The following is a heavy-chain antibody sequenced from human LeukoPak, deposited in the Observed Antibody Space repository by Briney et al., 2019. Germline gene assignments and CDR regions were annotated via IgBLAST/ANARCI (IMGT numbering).Heavy chain of an antibody. J-gene: IGHJ4*02. CDR3: AKNGGEVPAAIPIFDY. Sequence: GRSLRLSCAASGFTFGVYSMHWVRQAPGKGLEFVSGISWNGGSIGYADSVKGRFTISRDNAKNSLYLQMNSLRAEDTALYYCAKNGGEVPAAIPIFDYWGQGTLVTVSS. V-gene: IGHV3-9*01. CDR2: ISWNGGSI. D-gene: IGHD2-2*02. CDR1: GFTFGVYS.